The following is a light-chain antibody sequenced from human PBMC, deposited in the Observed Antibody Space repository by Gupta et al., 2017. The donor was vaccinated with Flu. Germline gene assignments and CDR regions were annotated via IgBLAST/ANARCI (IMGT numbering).Light chain of an antibody. J-gene: IGLJ3*02. CDR1: TGAVTTDYY. Sequence: VTLTCASNTGAVTTDYYPNWIQQRPGQAPRALIYSTTNKHPWTPARFSGSLLGGKAALTLSGVQPEDEAEYYCLLYYGGNQGVFGGGTRLTVL. CDR2: STT. CDR3: LLYYGGNQGV. V-gene: IGLV7-43*01.